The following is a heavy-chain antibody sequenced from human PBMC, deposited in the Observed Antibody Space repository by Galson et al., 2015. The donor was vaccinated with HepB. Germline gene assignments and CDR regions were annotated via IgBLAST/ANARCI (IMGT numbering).Heavy chain of an antibody. CDR2: ISSNGRTT. J-gene: IGHJ3*02. CDR1: NFTFSKYA. D-gene: IGHD2-15*01. Sequence: SLRLSCAVSNFTFSKYAINWVRQAPGKGLEWVSIISSNGRTTFSADSVKGRFTLSRDTSKNTVYLQMNSLRDEETALYDCAKELRYCTGGSCRTEPFDIWGQGTLVTVSS. V-gene: IGHV3-23*01. CDR3: AKELRYCTGGSCRTEPFDI.